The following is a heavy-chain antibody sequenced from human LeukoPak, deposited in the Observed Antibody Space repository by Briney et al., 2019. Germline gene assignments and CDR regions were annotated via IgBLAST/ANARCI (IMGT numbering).Heavy chain of an antibody. D-gene: IGHD6-19*01. J-gene: IGHJ5*02. Sequence: GASVKVSCKVSGYTLTELSMHWVRQAPGKGLEWVSVIYSGGSTYYADSVKGRFTISRDNSKNTLYLQMNSLRAEDTAVYYCARDRGGWYWFDPWGQGTLVTVSS. CDR2: IYSGGST. CDR3: ARDRGGWYWFDP. V-gene: IGHV3-53*01. CDR1: GYTLTELS.